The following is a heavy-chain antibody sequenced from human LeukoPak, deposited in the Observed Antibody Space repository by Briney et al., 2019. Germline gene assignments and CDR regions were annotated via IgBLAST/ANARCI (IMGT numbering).Heavy chain of an antibody. CDR1: GGSISSSSYY. J-gene: IGHJ3*02. CDR3: ARDPYYYDSSGRHAFDI. V-gene: IGHV4-39*07. CDR2: IYYSGST. D-gene: IGHD3-22*01. Sequence: SETLSLTCTVSGGSISSSSYYWGWIRQPPGKGLEWIGSIYYSGSTYYDPSLKSRVTISVDTSKNQFSLKLSSMTAADTAVYYCARDPYYYDSSGRHAFDIWGQGTMVTVSS.